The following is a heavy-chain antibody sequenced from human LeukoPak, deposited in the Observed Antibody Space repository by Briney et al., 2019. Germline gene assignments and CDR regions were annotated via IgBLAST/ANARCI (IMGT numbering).Heavy chain of an antibody. D-gene: IGHD3-22*01. J-gene: IGHJ4*02. CDR3: AKVDNYYDSSDYYSENY. Sequence: PGGSLRLSCAASGFTFSSYAMSWVRQAPGKGLEWVSAIGGSGGSTYYADSVKGRFTISRDNSKNTLYLQVNSLRVEDTAVYYCAKVDNYYDSSDYYSENYWGQGTLVTVSS. CDR2: IGGSGGST. CDR1: GFTFSSYA. V-gene: IGHV3-23*01.